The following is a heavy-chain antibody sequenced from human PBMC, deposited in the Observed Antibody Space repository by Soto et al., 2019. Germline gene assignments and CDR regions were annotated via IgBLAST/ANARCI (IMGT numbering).Heavy chain of an antibody. CDR3: ARSSWGYCSSTSCYNYFDY. D-gene: IGHD2-2*02. CDR2: IIPIFGTA. J-gene: IGHJ4*02. CDR1: GGTFSSYA. V-gene: IGHV1-69*13. Sequence: SVKVSCKASGGTFSSYAISWVRQAPGQGLEWMGGIIPIFGTANYAQKFQGRVTITADESTSTAYMELSSLRSEDTAVYYCARSSWGYCSSTSCYNYFDYWGQGTLVTVSS.